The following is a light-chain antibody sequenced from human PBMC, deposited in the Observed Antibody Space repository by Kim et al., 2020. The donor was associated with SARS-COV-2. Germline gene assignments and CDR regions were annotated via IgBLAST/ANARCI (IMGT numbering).Light chain of an antibody. CDR3: QLYGTSPGGA. CDR1: QSVSSNY. J-gene: IGKJ1*01. CDR2: GAS. V-gene: IGKV3-20*01. Sequence: PGERATPSCRASQSVSSNYLAWYQQKPGQAPRLLIYGASSTATGIPDRFSGSGSGTDFTLTISRLEPEDFAVYYCQLYGTSPGGAFGQGTKVDIK.